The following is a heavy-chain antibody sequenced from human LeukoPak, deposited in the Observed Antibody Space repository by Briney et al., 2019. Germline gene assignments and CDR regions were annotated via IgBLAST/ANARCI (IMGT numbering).Heavy chain of an antibody. CDR1: GFTFSSYA. D-gene: IGHD2-2*01. V-gene: IGHV3-30-3*01. J-gene: IGHJ4*02. Sequence: GGSLRLSCAASGFTFSSYAMHWVRQAPGKGLEWVAVIPYDGSNKYYADSVKGRFTISRDNSKNTLYLQMNSLRAEDTAVYYCAKVGDIVVVPAALDYWGQGTLVTVSS. CDR3: AKVGDIVVVPAALDY. CDR2: IPYDGSNK.